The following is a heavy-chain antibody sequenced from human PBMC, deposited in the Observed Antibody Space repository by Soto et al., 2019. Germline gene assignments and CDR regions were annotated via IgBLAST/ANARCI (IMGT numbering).Heavy chain of an antibody. Sequence: SETLSLTCVVSGNSISTTNWWSWVRQSPGKGLEWIGEIYHSGSTNYNPSLKSRVTISVDKSKNQFSLKLSSVTAADTAVYYCARDVGYHYDGSPSGQFDFWGQGTLVTVSS. CDR2: IYHSGST. J-gene: IGHJ4*02. D-gene: IGHD3-22*01. V-gene: IGHV4-4*02. CDR3: ARDVGYHYDGSPSGQFDF. CDR1: GNSISTTNW.